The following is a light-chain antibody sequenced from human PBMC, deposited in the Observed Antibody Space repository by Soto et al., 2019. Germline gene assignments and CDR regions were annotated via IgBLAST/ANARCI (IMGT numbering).Light chain of an antibody. CDR2: DVT. CDR1: SSDVGSFNY. CDR3: SSYSSSNTLVV. Sequence: QSVLTQPASVSGSPGQSITISCTGTSSDVGSFNYVSWYQQHPAKAPKLMIYDVTNRPSGVSNRFSGSKSCNTASLSISGLQAEDEADYYCSSYSSSNTLVVFGGGTKVTVL. V-gene: IGLV2-14*03. J-gene: IGLJ3*02.